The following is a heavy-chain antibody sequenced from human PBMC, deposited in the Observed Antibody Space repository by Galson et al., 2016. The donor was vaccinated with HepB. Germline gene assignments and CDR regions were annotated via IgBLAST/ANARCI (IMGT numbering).Heavy chain of an antibody. V-gene: IGHV3-48*01. CDR2: ISSTSITT. J-gene: IGHJ4*02. Sequence: SLRLSCAASGFTFSDYSMSWVRQAPGKGLERFSYISSTSITTYYADSVKGRFTISRDNVKGLLYLQMNSLRAEDTGIYYCARDHLWTGSYFDYWGQGTQVTVSS. CDR1: GFTFSDYS. CDR3: ARDHLWTGSYFDY. D-gene: IGHD3/OR15-3a*01.